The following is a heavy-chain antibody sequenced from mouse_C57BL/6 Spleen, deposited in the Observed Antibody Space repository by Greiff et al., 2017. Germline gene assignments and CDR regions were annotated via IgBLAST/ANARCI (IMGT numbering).Heavy chain of an antibody. CDR1: GYTFTSYW. CDR2: IYPGSGST. V-gene: IGHV1-55*01. Sequence: QVQLQQSGAELVKPGASVKMSCKASGYTFTSYWITWVKQRPGQGLEWIGDIYPGSGSTNYNEKFKSKATLTVDTSSSTAYMQLSSLTSEDSAVYYCARDDGYYGGACWGQGTLVTVSA. CDR3: ARDDGYYGGAC. D-gene: IGHD2-3*01. J-gene: IGHJ3*01.